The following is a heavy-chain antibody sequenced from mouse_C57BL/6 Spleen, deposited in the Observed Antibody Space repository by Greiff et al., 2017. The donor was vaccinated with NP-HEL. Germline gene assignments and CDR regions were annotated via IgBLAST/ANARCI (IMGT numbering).Heavy chain of an antibody. V-gene: IGHV1-69*01. CDR2: IDPSDSYT. CDR3: ARGGYDEGAWFAY. D-gene: IGHD2-3*01. J-gene: IGHJ3*01. Sequence: QVQLKQPGAELVMPGASVKLSCKASGYTFTSYWMHWVKQRPGQGLEWIGEIDPSDSYTNYNQKFKGKSTLTVDKSSSTAYMQLSSLTSEDSAVYYCARGGYDEGAWFAYWGQGTLVTVSA. CDR1: GYTFTSYW.